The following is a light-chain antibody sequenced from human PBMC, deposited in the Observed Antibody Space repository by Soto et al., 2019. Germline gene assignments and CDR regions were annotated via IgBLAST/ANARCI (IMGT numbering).Light chain of an antibody. CDR2: DVS. CDR1: NSDVGGNNY. J-gene: IGLJ2*01. CDR3: SSYSTSSTLVL. V-gene: IGLV2-14*01. Sequence: QAVVTQPASVSGSPGQSITISCTGTNSDVGGNNYVSWYQQHPGKAPKLMIYDVSNRPSGVSNRFSGSKSGNTASLTISGLQAEDEADYFCSSYSTSSTLVLFGGGTKVTVL.